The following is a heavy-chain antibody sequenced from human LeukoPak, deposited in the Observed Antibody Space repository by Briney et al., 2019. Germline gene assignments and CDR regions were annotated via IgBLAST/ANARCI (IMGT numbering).Heavy chain of an antibody. CDR3: AKDRIAVRPGWFDP. Sequence: PGGSLRLSCVASGFTFGTDGMSWVRQAPGKGLEWVSGIGSSGAGTYYADSVKGRSTISRDNSKNTLYLQMNSLRADDTAVYYCAKDRIAVRPGWFDPWGQGTLVTVSS. CDR2: IGSSGAGT. J-gene: IGHJ5*02. V-gene: IGHV3-23*01. D-gene: IGHD6-6*01. CDR1: GFTFGTDG.